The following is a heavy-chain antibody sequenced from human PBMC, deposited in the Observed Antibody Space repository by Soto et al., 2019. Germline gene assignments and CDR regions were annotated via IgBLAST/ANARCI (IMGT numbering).Heavy chain of an antibody. CDR1: GCNFSSYW. Sequence: GRSLRLSCAASGCNFSSYWMHRVRQATGKGLVWVSRINSDGSSTSYADSVKGRFTISRDNAKNTLYLQMNSLRAEDTAVYYCVRTSLVVAAATREDYWGQGTLVTVSS. D-gene: IGHD2-15*01. J-gene: IGHJ4*02. V-gene: IGHV3-74*01. CDR3: VRTSLVVAAATREDY. CDR2: INSDGSST.